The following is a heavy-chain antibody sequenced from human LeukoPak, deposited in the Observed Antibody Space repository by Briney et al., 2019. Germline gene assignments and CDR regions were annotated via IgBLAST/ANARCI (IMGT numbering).Heavy chain of an antibody. Sequence: GGSLRLSCAASGFTFSSYSMNWVRQAPGKGLEWVSSISSSSSYIYYADSVKGRFTISRDNAKNSLYLQMNSLRAEDTAVYYCARDQYRVAGTIDYWGQGTLVTVSS. V-gene: IGHV3-21*01. CDR2: ISSSSSYI. CDR1: GFTFSSYS. CDR3: ARDQYRVAGTIDY. J-gene: IGHJ4*02. D-gene: IGHD6-19*01.